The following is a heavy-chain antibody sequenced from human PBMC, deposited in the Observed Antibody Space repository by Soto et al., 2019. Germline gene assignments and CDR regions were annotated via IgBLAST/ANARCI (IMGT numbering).Heavy chain of an antibody. V-gene: IGHV1-46*01. CDR1: GYTFTSYY. D-gene: IGHD3-16*01. CDR3: ARDCVGQMITFGGVGAFDI. CDR2: INPSGGST. Sequence: ASVKVSCKASGYTFTSYYMHWVRQAPGQGLEWMGIINPSGGSTSYAQKFQGRVTMTRDTSTSTVYMELSSLRSEDTAVYYCARDCVGQMITFGGVGAFDIWGQGTMVTVS. J-gene: IGHJ3*02.